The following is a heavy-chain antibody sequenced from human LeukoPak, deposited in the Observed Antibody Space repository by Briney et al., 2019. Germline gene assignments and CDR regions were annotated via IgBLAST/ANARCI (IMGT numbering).Heavy chain of an antibody. CDR2: ISGDGGST. CDR1: GFTFDDYA. Sequence: GSLRLSCAASGFTFDDYAMHWVRQAPGKGLEWVSLISGDGGSTYYADSVKGRFTISRDNSKNSLYLQMTSLRTEDTALYYCAKTKWFGELAYYYYGMDVWGQGTTVTVSS. CDR3: AKTKWFGELAYYYYGMDV. J-gene: IGHJ6*02. D-gene: IGHD3-10*01. V-gene: IGHV3-43*02.